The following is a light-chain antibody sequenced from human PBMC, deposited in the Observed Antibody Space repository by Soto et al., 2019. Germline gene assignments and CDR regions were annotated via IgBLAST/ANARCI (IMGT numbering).Light chain of an antibody. CDR2: AAS. Sequence: IQLTQSPSSLSASVGDRVTITCRASQDIAIYLAWYQQKPGEAPKLLIYAASTLYGVVPSRFSGSGSGTDFALTITSLQAEYFATYYCQQLRMYPSTVGGGTKVEIK. V-gene: IGKV1-9*01. J-gene: IGKJ4*01. CDR3: QQLRMYPST. CDR1: QDIAIY.